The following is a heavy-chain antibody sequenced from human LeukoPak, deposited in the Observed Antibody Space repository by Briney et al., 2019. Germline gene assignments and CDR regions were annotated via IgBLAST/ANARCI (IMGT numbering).Heavy chain of an antibody. D-gene: IGHD3-10*01. V-gene: IGHV1-8*03. CDR3: ARGHGEGY. J-gene: IGHJ4*02. CDR2: MNPNRGKT. CDR1: VYTFTMYD. Sequence: ASVTVSYKSSVYTFTMYDINWVGQAAGQGGEGMGWMNPNRGKTGYAQKFQGRGTINSNTAIRTAYMELSSLRSEDTAVYYCARGHGEGYWGQGTLVTVSS.